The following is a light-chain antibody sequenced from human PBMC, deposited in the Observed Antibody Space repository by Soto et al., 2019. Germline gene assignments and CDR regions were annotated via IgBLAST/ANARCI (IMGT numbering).Light chain of an antibody. Sequence: DIQMTQSPSFVSASVGNRVTITCRASQGISSWLAWYQQKPGKVPKVLIYAASSLQSGVTSRFSGSGSGTDFTLTISSLHPEDFATHYFQQASMFPYSFGQGTKREIK. J-gene: IGKJ2*03. CDR3: QQASMFPYS. CDR1: QGISSW. CDR2: AAS. V-gene: IGKV1D-12*01.